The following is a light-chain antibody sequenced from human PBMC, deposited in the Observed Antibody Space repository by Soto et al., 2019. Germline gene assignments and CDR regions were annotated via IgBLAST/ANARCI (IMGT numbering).Light chain of an antibody. CDR2: GAS. V-gene: IGKV3-20*01. CDR3: QQYGDSPWT. J-gene: IGKJ1*01. Sequence: EIVLTQSPGTLSLSPGERATLSCRASQSVSNNYLAWYQQKPGQAPRLLIYGASNRATGIPDRFSGIGSGTDFTLTISRLEPEDFAVYFCQQYGDSPWTFGQGTKVEIK. CDR1: QSVSNNY.